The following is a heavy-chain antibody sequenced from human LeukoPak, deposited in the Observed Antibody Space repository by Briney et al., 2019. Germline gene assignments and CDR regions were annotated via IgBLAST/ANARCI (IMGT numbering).Heavy chain of an antibody. CDR2: IYHSGST. CDR1: GYSISSGYY. V-gene: IGHV4-38-2*02. CDR3: ARVSGAGDY. D-gene: IGHD2-15*01. J-gene: IGHJ4*02. Sequence: SETLSLTCTVSGYSISSGYYWGWIRQPPGKGLEWIGSIYHSGSTYYNPSLKSRVTISVDTSKNQLSLKLSSVTAADTAVYYCARVSGAGDYWGQGTLVTVSS.